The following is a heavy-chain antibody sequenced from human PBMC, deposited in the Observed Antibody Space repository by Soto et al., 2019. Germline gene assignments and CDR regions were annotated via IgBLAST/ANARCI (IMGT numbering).Heavy chain of an antibody. CDR3: ARMFHCSGGTCGIDD. Sequence: PTCTLNGISLITSGMRVSWIREPPGKSLEWLARIDWDDDKFYNTSLKTRLTISKDFSKNQVVLTMTNTDVVDTATFYCARMFHCSGGTCGIDDWGQGSPFIVSS. D-gene: IGHD2-15*01. J-gene: IGHJ4*02. CDR1: GISLITSGMR. CDR2: IDWDDDK. V-gene: IGHV2-70*04.